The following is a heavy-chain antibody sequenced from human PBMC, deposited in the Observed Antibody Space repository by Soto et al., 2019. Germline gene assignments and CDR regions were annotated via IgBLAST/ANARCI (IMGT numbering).Heavy chain of an antibody. CDR3: TTDPWHGLDV. Sequence: PGGSLRLSCAASGFTFSSYAMNWVRQAPGKGLEWVSDISRSGDGTHYADSVKGRFTISRDNSKNTLYLQMNSLKTEDTAVYYCTTDPWHGLDVWGQGTTVTVSS. CDR2: ISRSGDGT. V-gene: IGHV3-23*01. CDR1: GFTFSSYA. J-gene: IGHJ6*02.